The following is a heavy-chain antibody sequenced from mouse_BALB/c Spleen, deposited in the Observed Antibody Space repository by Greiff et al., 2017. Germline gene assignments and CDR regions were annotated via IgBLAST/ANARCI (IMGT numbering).Heavy chain of an antibody. Sequence: EVQVVESGGGLVQPGGSLRLSCATSGFTFTDYYMSWVRQPPGKALEWLGFIRNKANGYTTEYSASVKGRFTISRDNSQSILYLQMNTLRAEDSATYYCARAQLGQYYFDYWGQGTTLTVSS. J-gene: IGHJ2*01. V-gene: IGHV7-3*02. D-gene: IGHD4-1*02. CDR2: IRNKANGYTT. CDR1: GFTFTDYY. CDR3: ARAQLGQYYFDY.